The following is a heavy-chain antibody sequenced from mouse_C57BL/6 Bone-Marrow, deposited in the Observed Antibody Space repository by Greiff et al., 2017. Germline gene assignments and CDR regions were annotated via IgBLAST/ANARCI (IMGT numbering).Heavy chain of an antibody. Sequence: VQLQQSGAELARPGASVKLSCKASGYTFTSYGISWVKQRTGKGLEWIGEIYPRSGTTYYNEKFKGKATLTADKSSSTAYMELRSLTSEDSAVYFCARDGTRAWFAYWGQGTLVTVSA. CDR1: GYTFTSYG. V-gene: IGHV1-81*01. CDR2: IYPRSGTT. J-gene: IGHJ3*01. CDR3: ARDGTRAWFAY. D-gene: IGHD4-1*01.